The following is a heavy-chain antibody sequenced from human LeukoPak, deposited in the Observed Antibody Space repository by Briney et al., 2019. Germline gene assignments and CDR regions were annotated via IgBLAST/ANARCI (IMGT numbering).Heavy chain of an antibody. CDR2: ISSGSSYI. J-gene: IGHJ4*02. CDR1: GFTFSSYS. CDR3: AREYDFWSGLSPPDY. D-gene: IGHD3-3*01. V-gene: IGHV3-21*01. Sequence: GGSLRLSCAASGFTFSSYSMNWVRQAPGKGLEWVSSISSGSSYIYYADSVKGRFTISRDNAKNSLYLQMNSLRAEDTAVYYCAREYDFWSGLSPPDYWGQGTLVTVSS.